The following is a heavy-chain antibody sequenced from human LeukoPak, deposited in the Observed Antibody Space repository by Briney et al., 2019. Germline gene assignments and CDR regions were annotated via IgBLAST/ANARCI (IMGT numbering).Heavy chain of an antibody. CDR2: IWYDGSNK. V-gene: IGHV3-33*08. D-gene: IGHD2-15*01. CDR1: GFSVGSND. J-gene: IGHJ4*02. Sequence: PGGSLRLSCAASGFSVGSNDINWVRQATGKGLERVAVIWYDGSNKYYADSVKGRFTISRDNSKNTLYLQMNSLRAEDTAVYYCARVGPTPYCRGGSCYSMDYWGQGTLVTVSS. CDR3: ARVGPTPYCRGGSCYSMDY.